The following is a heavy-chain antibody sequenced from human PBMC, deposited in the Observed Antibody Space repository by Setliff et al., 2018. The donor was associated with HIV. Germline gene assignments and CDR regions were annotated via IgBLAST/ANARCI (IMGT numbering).Heavy chain of an antibody. Sequence: GGSLRPSCAASGFIVSSNYMSWVRQAPGKGLEWVSVIYSGGNTYYADSVMGRFTISRDNSKNTLYLQMSSLRAEDTAVYYCASRSGSRLTLPLDVWGQGTTVTVSS. J-gene: IGHJ6*02. CDR3: ASRSGSRLTLPLDV. CDR1: GFIVSSNY. D-gene: IGHD3-10*01. V-gene: IGHV3-53*01. CDR2: IYSGGNT.